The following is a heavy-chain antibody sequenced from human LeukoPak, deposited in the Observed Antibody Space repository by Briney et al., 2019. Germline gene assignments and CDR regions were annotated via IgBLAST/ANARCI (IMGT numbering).Heavy chain of an antibody. CDR2: IRYDGSNK. V-gene: IGHV3-30*02. CDR1: GFTFSSYG. Sequence: PGGSLRLSCAASGFTFSSYGMHWVRQAPGKGLEWVAFIRYDGSNKYYADSVKGRFTISRDNSKNTLYLQMNSLRAEDTAVYYCAKAILEWSDAFDIWGQGTMVTVSS. D-gene: IGHD3-3*01. J-gene: IGHJ3*02. CDR3: AKAILEWSDAFDI.